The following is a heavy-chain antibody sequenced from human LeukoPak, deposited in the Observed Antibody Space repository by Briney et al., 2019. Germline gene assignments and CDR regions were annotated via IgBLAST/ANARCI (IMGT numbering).Heavy chain of an antibody. CDR3: AKSGYDLTNAFYI. D-gene: IGHD5-12*01. J-gene: IGHJ3*02. CDR2: IYYSGST. CDR1: GGSISSGDYY. Sequence: SETLSLTCTVSGGSISSGDYYWRWIRQPPGKGLEWIGYIYYSGSTYYNPSLKNRVTISVDTSKRQFSLKLSSVTAADTAVYYCAKSGYDLTNAFYIWGQGTMVTVSS. V-gene: IGHV4-30-4*08.